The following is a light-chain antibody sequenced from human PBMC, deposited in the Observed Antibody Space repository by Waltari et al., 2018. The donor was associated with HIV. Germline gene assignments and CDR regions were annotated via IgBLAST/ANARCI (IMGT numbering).Light chain of an antibody. CDR3: QQYNTYPRT. J-gene: IGKJ1*01. Sequence: DIQMTQSPSSLYASVGDRVTITCRASQGISNNLACHQEKPGKAPKSLIYAASSLQPGISLNIRGSGSGTDFTLTSSSQQPEDFATYYGQQYNTYPRTFGQGTKVEIK. V-gene: IGKV1-16*02. CDR1: QGISNN. CDR2: AAS.